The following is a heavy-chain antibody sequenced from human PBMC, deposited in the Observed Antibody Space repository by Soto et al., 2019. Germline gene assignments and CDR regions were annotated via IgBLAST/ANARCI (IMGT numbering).Heavy chain of an antibody. V-gene: IGHV4-59*08. CDR3: ARRVSVPGGMYYYYYYMDV. CDR2: IYYGGST. D-gene: IGHD3-16*01. CDR1: GGSISSYY. Sequence: PSETLSLTCTVSGGSISSYYWSWIRQPPGKGLEWIGYIYYGGSTNYNPSLKSRVTISVDTSKNQFSLKLSSVTAADTAVYYCARRVSVPGGMYYYYYYMDVWGKGSSVTGSS. J-gene: IGHJ6*03.